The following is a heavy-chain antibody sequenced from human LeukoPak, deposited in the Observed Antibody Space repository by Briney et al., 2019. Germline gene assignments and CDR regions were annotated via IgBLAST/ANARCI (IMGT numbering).Heavy chain of an antibody. V-gene: IGHV4-34*01. Sequence: SETLSLTCAVYGGSLSSYHWTWIRQSPGKGMEWIGEISHSGSINYNPSLKSRVAISIDTSKNQFSLKLSSVTAADTAVYYCARASRATGRFDYWGQGTLVTVSS. CDR1: GGSLSSYH. D-gene: IGHD1-1*01. CDR2: ISHSGSI. J-gene: IGHJ4*02. CDR3: ARASRATGRFDY.